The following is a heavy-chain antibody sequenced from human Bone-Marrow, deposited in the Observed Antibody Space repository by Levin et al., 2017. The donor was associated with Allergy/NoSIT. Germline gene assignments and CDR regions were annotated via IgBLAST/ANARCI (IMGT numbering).Heavy chain of an antibody. Sequence: PGGSLRLSCAASGFTFSSYAMHWVRQAPGKGLEWVAVISYDGSNKYYADSVKGRFTISRDNSKNTMYLQMNSLRAEDTAVYYCAREGSFDFWSGYYFIYYYYYGMDGWGQGTTVTVSS. D-gene: IGHD3-3*01. V-gene: IGHV3-30*04. CDR3: AREGSFDFWSGYYFIYYYYYGMDG. J-gene: IGHJ6*02. CDR2: ISYDGSNK. CDR1: GFTFSSYA.